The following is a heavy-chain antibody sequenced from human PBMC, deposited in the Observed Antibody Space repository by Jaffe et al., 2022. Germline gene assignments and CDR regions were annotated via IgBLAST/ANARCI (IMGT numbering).Heavy chain of an antibody. CDR1: GFTFSSYA. V-gene: IGHV3-23*01. Sequence: EVQLLESGGGLVQPGGSLRLSCAASGFTFSSYAMSWVRQAPGKGLEWVSAISGSGGSTYYADSVKGRFTISRDNSKNTLYLQMNSLRAEDTAVYYCAKVSAPPEVVADNYDFDYWGQGTLVTVSS. J-gene: IGHJ4*02. D-gene: IGHD2-15*01. CDR3: AKVSAPPEVVADNYDFDY. CDR2: ISGSGGST.